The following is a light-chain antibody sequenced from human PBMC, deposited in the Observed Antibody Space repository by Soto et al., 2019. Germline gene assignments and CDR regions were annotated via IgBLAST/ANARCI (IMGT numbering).Light chain of an antibody. CDR3: QQYNSYSWT. V-gene: IGKV1-5*01. CDR2: DAS. J-gene: IGKJ1*01. CDR1: QSITIW. Sequence: DIQMTQSPSTLSASVGDRVTITCRASQSITIWLAWYQQKPGKAPKLLIFDASSLESGVPSRFSGSGSGTEFTLTISSLQPDDCATYYCQQYNSYSWTFGQGTKVDIK.